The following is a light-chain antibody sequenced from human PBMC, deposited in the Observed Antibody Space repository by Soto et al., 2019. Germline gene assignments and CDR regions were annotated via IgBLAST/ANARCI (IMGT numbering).Light chain of an antibody. CDR1: QGLGNA. CDR2: AGS. J-gene: IGKJ3*01. Sequence: DIQLTQSPSSLSASVGDTVTLTCRASQGLGNALGWYQQTPGNAPKRLIFAGSRLQSGVPSTFRGSRSGRDFTLTISSLQPEDFATYYCRQHSVYPFSFGPGTRVDIK. CDR3: RQHSVYPFS. V-gene: IGKV1-17*01.